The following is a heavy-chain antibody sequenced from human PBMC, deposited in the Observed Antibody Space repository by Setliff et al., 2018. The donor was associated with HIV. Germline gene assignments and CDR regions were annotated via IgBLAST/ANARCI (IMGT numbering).Heavy chain of an antibody. Sequence: SETLSLTCTVSGGSISSYYWSWIRQRPGKGLEWIGYVYYSGSTNYNPTLKSRVTITVDTAKNKFYLKLSTVTAADTAVDYCARGKYYYDSSGYFNYYYGIDVWGQGTTVTVSS. CDR1: GGSISSYY. CDR2: VYYSGST. CDR3: ARGKYYYDSSGYFNYYYGIDV. V-gene: IGHV4-59*01. J-gene: IGHJ6*02. D-gene: IGHD3-22*01.